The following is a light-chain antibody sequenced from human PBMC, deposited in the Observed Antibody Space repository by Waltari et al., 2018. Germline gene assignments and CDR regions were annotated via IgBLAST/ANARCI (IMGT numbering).Light chain of an antibody. CDR1: QSIVVW. Sequence: DIQVTQSPPTLSASVGDRVTITCRASQSIVVWLAWYQQKPGKAPKLLIYKASYLESGVPSRFSGSASGTAFTLTISSLQADDFATYYCLQYNSYPWTFGQGTTVEIK. V-gene: IGKV1-5*03. J-gene: IGKJ1*01. CDR3: LQYNSYPWT. CDR2: KAS.